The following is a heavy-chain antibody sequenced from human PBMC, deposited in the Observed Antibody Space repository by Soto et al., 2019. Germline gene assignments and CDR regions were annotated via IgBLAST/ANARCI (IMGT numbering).Heavy chain of an antibody. D-gene: IGHD2-8*02. V-gene: IGHV5-51*01. CDR3: SSSVLVTSTMNYFDL. Sequence: GASLKISCQASGYSFSNFWIAWVRQMPGEGLEWLGIIYPDDSDTRYSPSFLGKVTISADKSIKTTYLQWSSLKASDTAIYFCSSSVLVTSTMNYFDLWGQGTLVTVSS. CDR1: GYSFSNFW. J-gene: IGHJ4*02. CDR2: IYPDDSDT.